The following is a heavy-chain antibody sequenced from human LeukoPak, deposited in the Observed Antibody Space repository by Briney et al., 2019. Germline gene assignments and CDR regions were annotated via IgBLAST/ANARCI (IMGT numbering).Heavy chain of an antibody. CDR1: GGSFSWYY. D-gene: IGHD2-2*01. J-gene: IGHJ4*02. CDR2: IHPSGST. CDR3: SRGRDQSKTGDS. V-gene: IGHV4-34*01. Sequence: SETLSLTFTIYGGSFSWYYWSWIRQPPGKGLEWIGEIHPSGSTNFNPSLKRRVSISVDTSKNQFSLILTSVTAADTGVYYCSRGRDQSKTGDSWGQGTVVTVSS.